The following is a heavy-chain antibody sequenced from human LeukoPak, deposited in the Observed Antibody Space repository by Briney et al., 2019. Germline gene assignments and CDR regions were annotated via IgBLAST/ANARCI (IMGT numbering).Heavy chain of an antibody. D-gene: IGHD5-18*01. CDR2: ISGSGGST. V-gene: IGHV3-23*01. Sequence: GGSLRLSCAASGFTFSSYAMSWVRQAPGKGLEWVSAISGSGGSTYYADSVKGRFTISRDNSKNTLYLQMNSLRAEDTAVYYCAKEARGYSYGPLGGFDYWGQGTLVTVSS. CDR1: GFTFSSYA. CDR3: AKEARGYSYGPLGGFDY. J-gene: IGHJ4*02.